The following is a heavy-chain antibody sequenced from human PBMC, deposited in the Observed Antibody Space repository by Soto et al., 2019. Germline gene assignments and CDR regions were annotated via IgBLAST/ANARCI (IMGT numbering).Heavy chain of an antibody. J-gene: IGHJ6*02. Sequence: QVQLVESGGGVVQTGRSLRLSCAASGFTFTRYNMSWVRQAPGKGLEWAALISYDGDNEYYSDSVKGRFTVSRDNSKSTLYLQMNSLRAEDTAVYYCARDHYSDSGGFLHRNGLDVWGQGTTVTVSS. D-gene: IGHD3-22*01. CDR2: ISYDGDNE. CDR1: GFTFTRYN. V-gene: IGHV3-30-3*01. CDR3: ARDHYSDSGGFLHRNGLDV.